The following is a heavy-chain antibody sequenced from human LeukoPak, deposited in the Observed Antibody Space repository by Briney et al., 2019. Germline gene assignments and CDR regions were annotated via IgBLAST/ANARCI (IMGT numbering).Heavy chain of an antibody. Sequence: SETLSLTCTVSGGSISSYCWSWIRQPPGKGLEWIGYIYYSGSTNYNPSLKSRVTISVDTSKNQFSLKLSSVTAADTAVYYCARHPYGDYVFDYWGQGTLVTVSS. CDR2: IYYSGST. CDR3: ARHPYGDYVFDY. CDR1: GGSISSYC. V-gene: IGHV4-59*08. D-gene: IGHD4-17*01. J-gene: IGHJ4*02.